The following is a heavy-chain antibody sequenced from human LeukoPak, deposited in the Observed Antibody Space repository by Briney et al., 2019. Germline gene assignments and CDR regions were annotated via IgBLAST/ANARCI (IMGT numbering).Heavy chain of an antibody. CDR3: ARGGGSFRAGYYYYMDV. J-gene: IGHJ6*03. Sequence: ASVKVSCKASGYTFTGYYMHWVRQAPGQGLEWMGWINPNSGGTNYAQKFQGRVTMTRDTSTSTAYMELRSLRSDDTAVYYCARGGGSFRAGYYYYMDVWGKGTTVTVFS. V-gene: IGHV1-2*02. CDR2: INPNSGGT. CDR1: GYTFTGYY. D-gene: IGHD1-26*01.